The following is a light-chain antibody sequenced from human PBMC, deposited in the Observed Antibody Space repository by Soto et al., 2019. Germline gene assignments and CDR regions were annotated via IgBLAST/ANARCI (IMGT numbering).Light chain of an antibody. Sequence: EVVLTQSPGTLSLSPGESATLSCRASQSVTNNYFAWYQQKPGQAPRLLIFGSSDRATGIPDRFSGSGSGTHFTLTISRLEPEDFAVYYCHQYGSSPPYTFGQGTKLEIQ. V-gene: IGKV3-20*01. CDR3: HQYGSSPPYT. CDR2: GSS. CDR1: QSVTNNY. J-gene: IGKJ2*01.